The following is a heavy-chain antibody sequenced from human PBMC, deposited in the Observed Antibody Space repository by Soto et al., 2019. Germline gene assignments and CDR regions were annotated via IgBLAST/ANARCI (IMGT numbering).Heavy chain of an antibody. CDR1: GDSISSYY. V-gene: IGHV4-59*01. Sequence: QVQLQESGPGLVKPSETLSLTCTVSGDSISSYYWSWIRQPPGKGLEWIGYIYYSGSTNYNPSLMSRVTMSVDTSKNQFSLKLNSVTAADTAVYYCARSRDLGYYYDMDVWGQGTTVTVSS. CDR2: IYYSGST. CDR3: ARSRDLGYYYDMDV. D-gene: IGHD3-16*01. J-gene: IGHJ6*02.